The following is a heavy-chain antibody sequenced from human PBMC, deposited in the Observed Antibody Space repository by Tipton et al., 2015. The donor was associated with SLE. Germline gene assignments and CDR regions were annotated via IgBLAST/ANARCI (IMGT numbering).Heavy chain of an antibody. CDR2: AYYSGTT. Sequence: TLSLTCSVSGGSISNGGYYWSWIRQHPGKGLEWIGTAYYSGTTYYNPSLKSRVTISVDTSKNQFSLKLSSLTAADTAVYFCARHGTNGYCSGGSCSPGAWFDPWGQGTLVTVSS. CDR3: ARHGTNGYCSGGSCSPGAWFDP. D-gene: IGHD2-15*01. CDR1: GGSISNGGYY. V-gene: IGHV4-39*07. J-gene: IGHJ5*02.